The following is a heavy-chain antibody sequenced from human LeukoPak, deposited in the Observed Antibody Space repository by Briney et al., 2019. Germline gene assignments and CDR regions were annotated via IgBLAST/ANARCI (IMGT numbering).Heavy chain of an antibody. D-gene: IGHD2-2*01. CDR1: GYTFTSYA. J-gene: IGHJ6*02. Sequence: ASVKVSCKASGYTFTSYAMHWVRQAPGQRLERMGWINAGNGNTKYSQKFQGRVTITRDTSASTAYMELSSLRSEDTAVYYCARDLVVVPAAIYYYGMDVWGQGTTVTVSS. CDR3: ARDLVVVPAAIYYYGMDV. V-gene: IGHV1-3*01. CDR2: INAGNGNT.